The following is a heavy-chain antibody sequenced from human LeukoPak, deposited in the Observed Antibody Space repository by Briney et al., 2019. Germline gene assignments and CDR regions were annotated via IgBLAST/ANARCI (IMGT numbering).Heavy chain of an antibody. Sequence: ASVKVSCKASGYTFTGYYMHWVRQAPGQGLEWMGIINPSGGSTSYAQKFQGRVTMTRDTSTSTVYMELSSLRSEDTAVYYCARTDLYYCSSTSCYLGYRGQGTLVTVSS. J-gene: IGHJ4*02. CDR1: GYTFTGYY. CDR2: INPSGGST. D-gene: IGHD2-2*01. V-gene: IGHV1-46*01. CDR3: ARTDLYYCSSTSCYLGY.